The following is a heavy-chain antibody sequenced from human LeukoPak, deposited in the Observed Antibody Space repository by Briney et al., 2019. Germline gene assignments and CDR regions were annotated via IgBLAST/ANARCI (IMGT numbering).Heavy chain of an antibody. D-gene: IGHD6-13*01. CDR2: IYYSGST. CDR1: GGSISSYY. Sequence: SETLSLTCTVSGGSISSYYWSWIRQPPGKGLEWIGYIYYSGSTNYNPSLKSRVTISVDTSKNQFSLKLSSVTAADTAVYYCARQAAAGQLDYWGQGTLVTVSS. J-gene: IGHJ4*02. V-gene: IGHV4-59*08. CDR3: ARQAAAGQLDY.